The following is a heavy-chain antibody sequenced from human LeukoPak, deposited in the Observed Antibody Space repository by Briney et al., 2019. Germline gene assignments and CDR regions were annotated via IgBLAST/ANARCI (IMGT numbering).Heavy chain of an antibody. CDR3: AREVTETSYFDY. J-gene: IGHJ4*02. CDR1: GFTFRSYW. Sequence: GGSLGLSCAASGFTFRSYWMHWVRQAPGKGLVWVSRINSDGTATTYADSVKGRFSASRDNAENTLYLQMNSLRAEDTAVYYCAREVTETSYFDYWGQGTLVAVSS. D-gene: IGHD2-21*02. V-gene: IGHV3-74*01. CDR2: INSDGTAT.